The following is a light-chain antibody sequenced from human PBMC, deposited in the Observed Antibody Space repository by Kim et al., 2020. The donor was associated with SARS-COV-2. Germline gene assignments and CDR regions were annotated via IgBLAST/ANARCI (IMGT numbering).Light chain of an antibody. Sequence: GQRVTISGFGSASNTGSNAVNWYQQFPGTAPKLLSDTNNRRPSGVPDRVAGSKSGTSASLAISGLQSEDEADYYCATWDDSLDVWMFGGGTQLTVL. CDR3: ATWDDSLDVWM. CDR2: TNN. V-gene: IGLV1-44*01. J-gene: IGLJ3*02. CDR1: ASNTGSNA.